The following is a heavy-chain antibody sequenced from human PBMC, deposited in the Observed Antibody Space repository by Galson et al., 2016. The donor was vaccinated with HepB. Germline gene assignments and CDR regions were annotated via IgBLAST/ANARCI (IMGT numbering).Heavy chain of an antibody. V-gene: IGHV2-5*02. CDR3: AHRRVGATFFDY. D-gene: IGHD3-10*01. Sequence: PALVKPTQTLTLTCTLSGFSISTSGVGVGWVRQPPGKALEWLTLIYWDDDKRYSPSLKSRLTITKDTSKNQVVLTMTNMDPVDTGTYYCAHRRVGATFFDYWGQGTLVTVSS. J-gene: IGHJ4*02. CDR1: GFSISTSGVG. CDR2: IYWDDDK.